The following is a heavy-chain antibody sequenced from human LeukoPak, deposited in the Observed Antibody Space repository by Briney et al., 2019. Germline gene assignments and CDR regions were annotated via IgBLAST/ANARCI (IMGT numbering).Heavy chain of an antibody. CDR3: TIAAQADYFDY. CDR1: GFTFSPHA. V-gene: IGHV3-30*03. J-gene: IGHJ4*02. Sequence: PGGSLRLSCAASGFTFSPHAMHWVRQAPGKGLEWVAVISYDGSNKYYADSVKGRFTISRDNSKNTLYLQMNSLRAEDTAVYYCTIAAQADYFDYWGQGTLVTVSS. CDR2: ISYDGSNK. D-gene: IGHD6-6*01.